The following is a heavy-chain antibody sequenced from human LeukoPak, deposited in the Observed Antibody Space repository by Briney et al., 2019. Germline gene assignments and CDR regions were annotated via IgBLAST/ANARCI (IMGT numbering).Heavy chain of an antibody. V-gene: IGHV3-23*01. J-gene: IGHJ3*01. Sequence: PGGSLRLSCAASGFNFNDAAMTWVRQAPGKGLEWVSLIASSGRNTYYTDSERGRFTISRDNSKKTLSLQMNSLRVEDTAIYYCAKDIQLSAWGLGTMVTVSS. CDR3: AKDIQLSA. CDR1: GFNFNDAA. CDR2: IASSGRNT. D-gene: IGHD5-24*01.